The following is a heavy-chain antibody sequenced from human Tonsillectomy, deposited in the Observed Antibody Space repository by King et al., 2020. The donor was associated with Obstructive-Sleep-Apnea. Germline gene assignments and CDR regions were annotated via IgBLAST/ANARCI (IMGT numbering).Heavy chain of an antibody. CDR1: GFTFDDYG. D-gene: IGHD6-13*01. CDR3: ARGTKSYSSSWSPMDV. CDR2: INWNGGRT. J-gene: IGHJ6*02. Sequence: QLVQSGGGVVRPGGSLRVSCAASGFTFDDYGMSWVRQAPGKGLEWVSGINWNGGRTGYADSVKGRFTISRDNAKNSLYLQMNSLRAEDTALYHCARGTKSYSSSWSPMDVWGQGTTVTVSS. V-gene: IGHV3-20*01.